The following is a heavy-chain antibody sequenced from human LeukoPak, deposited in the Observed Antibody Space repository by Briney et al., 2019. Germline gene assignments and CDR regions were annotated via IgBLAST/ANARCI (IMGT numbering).Heavy chain of an antibody. CDR3: ARVLDGDYYEGVARFDP. V-gene: IGHV3-7*01. J-gene: IGHJ5*02. CDR1: GFTFSSYW. D-gene: IGHD4-17*01. Sequence: GSLRLSCAASGFTFSSYWMSWVRQAPGKGLEWVANIKQDGSEKYYVDSVKGRFTISRDNAKNSLYLQMNSLRAEDTAVYYCARVLDGDYYEGVARFDPWGQGTLVTVSS. CDR2: IKQDGSEK.